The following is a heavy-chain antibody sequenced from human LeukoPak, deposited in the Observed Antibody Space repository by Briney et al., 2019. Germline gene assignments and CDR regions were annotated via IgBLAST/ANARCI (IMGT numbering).Heavy chain of an antibody. CDR3: ARWDYDFWSGYYTGPDAFDI. Sequence: SETLSLTCTVSGASISSSRYYWGWIRQPPGKGLEWIGYIYHSGSTYYNPSLKSRVTISVDRSKNQFSLKLGSVTAADTAVYYCARWDYDFWSGYYTGPDAFDIWGQGTMVTVSS. V-gene: IGHV4-30-2*01. CDR1: GASISSSRYY. CDR2: IYHSGST. J-gene: IGHJ3*02. D-gene: IGHD3-3*01.